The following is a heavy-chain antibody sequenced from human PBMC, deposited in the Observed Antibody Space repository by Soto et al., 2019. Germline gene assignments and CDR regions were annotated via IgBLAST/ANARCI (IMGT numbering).Heavy chain of an antibody. D-gene: IGHD3-10*01. V-gene: IGHV3-23*01. CDR2: ISSSGRRT. Sequence: GGSLRLSCGTSGFTFANFGMGWVRQAPGKGLYWVSGISSSGRRTYCADSVKGRFTISRDNSKNTLYLQMDSLRGDDTAVYYCAKEERYYYGSSHIDHWGQGTLVTVSS. CDR1: GFTFANFG. CDR3: AKEERYYYGSSHIDH. J-gene: IGHJ4*02.